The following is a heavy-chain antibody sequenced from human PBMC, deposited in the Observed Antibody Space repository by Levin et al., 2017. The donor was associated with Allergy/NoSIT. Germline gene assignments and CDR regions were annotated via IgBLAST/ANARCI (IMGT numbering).Heavy chain of an antibody. J-gene: IGHJ2*01. V-gene: IGHV3-30-3*01. CDR3: ARDSAVVPAALRGRFAADWYLDL. CDR1: GFTFSTYA. CDR2: ISYDGSNK. D-gene: IGHD2-2*01. Sequence: GGSLRLSCAASGFTFSTYAMHWVRQAPGKGLEWVAVISYDGSNKYYADSVKGRLTISRDNSKNTLYLQMNSLRAEDTAVYYCARDSAVVPAALRGRFAADWYLDLWGRGTLVTVSS.